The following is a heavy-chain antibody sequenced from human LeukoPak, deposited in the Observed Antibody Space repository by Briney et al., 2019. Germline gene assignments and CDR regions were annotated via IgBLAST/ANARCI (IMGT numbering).Heavy chain of an antibody. CDR1: GGSFSGYY. D-gene: IGHD2-15*01. Sequence: SETLSLTCAVYGGSFSGYYWSWIRQPPGKGLEWIGEINHSGSTNYNPSLKSRVTISVDTSKNQFSLKLSSVTAADTAVYYCARQDIVGAIDAFDIWGQGTMVTVSS. J-gene: IGHJ3*02. CDR3: ARQDIVGAIDAFDI. V-gene: IGHV4-34*01. CDR2: INHSGST.